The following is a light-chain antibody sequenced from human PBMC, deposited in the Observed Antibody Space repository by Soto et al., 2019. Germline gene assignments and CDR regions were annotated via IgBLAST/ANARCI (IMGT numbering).Light chain of an antibody. J-gene: IGKJ2*01. CDR3: QQRSNWPPHT. CDR2: DAS. V-gene: IGKV3-11*01. CDR1: QSVSSY. Sequence: EIVLTQSPATLSSSPGERATLSCRASQSVSSYLAWYQQKPGQAPRLLIYDASNMATGIPARFSGSVSVTDFTLTISSLEPEDFAVYYCQQRSNWPPHTFGKGTKLEIK.